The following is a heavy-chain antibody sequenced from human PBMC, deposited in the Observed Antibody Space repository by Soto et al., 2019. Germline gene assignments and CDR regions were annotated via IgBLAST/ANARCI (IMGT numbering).Heavy chain of an antibody. CDR1: GYSFTSYW. CDR2: ICPGDSDT. D-gene: IGHD6-19*01. Sequence: GESLKISCKGSGYSFTSYWIGWVRQMPGKGLERMGIICPGDSDTRYSPSFQGQVTISADKSITTTYLQWSSLKASDTAIYYCSRLFDTSGWYDYWGQGTLVTVAS. CDR3: SRLFDTSGWYDY. V-gene: IGHV5-51*01. J-gene: IGHJ4*02.